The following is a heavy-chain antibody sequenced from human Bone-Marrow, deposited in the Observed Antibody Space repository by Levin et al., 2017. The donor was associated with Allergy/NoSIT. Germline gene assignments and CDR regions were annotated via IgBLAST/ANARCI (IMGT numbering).Heavy chain of an antibody. CDR3: ARVPSTVGYYYYYRDV. CDR1: GGSVSSGSYC. V-gene: IGHV4-61*01. D-gene: IGHD1-26*01. J-gene: IGHJ6*03. CDR2: ICYRGST. Sequence: PSETLSLTCTVSGGSVSSGSYCWTWIRQPPGKGLEWIGNICYRGSTTYNPSLESRITISVDTSKKQFSLKLSSVTAADTAMYYCARVPSTVGYYYYYRDVWGKGTTITVSS.